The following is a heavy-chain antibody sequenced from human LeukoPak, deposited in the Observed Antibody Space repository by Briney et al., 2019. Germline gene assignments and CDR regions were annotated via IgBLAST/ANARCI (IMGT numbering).Heavy chain of an antibody. CDR2: ISSSSSYI. V-gene: IGHV3-21*04. CDR1: GFTFSSYS. D-gene: IGHD3-9*01. J-gene: IGHJ6*02. CDR3: ARTDYDILTGYFYYYYYGMDV. Sequence: GGSLRLSCAASGFTFSSYSMNWVRQAPGKGLEWVSSISSSSSYIYYADSVKGRFTISRDNAKNSLYLQMNSLRSEDTAVYYCARTDYDILTGYFYYYYYGMDVWGQGTTVTVSS.